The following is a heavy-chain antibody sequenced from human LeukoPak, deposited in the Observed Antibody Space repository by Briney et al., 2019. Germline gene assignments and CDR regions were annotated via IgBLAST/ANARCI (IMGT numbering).Heavy chain of an antibody. CDR1: GFTFGSYW. D-gene: IGHD6-19*01. V-gene: IGHV3-74*01. CDR2: INSDGSST. Sequence: GGSLRLSCAASGFTFGSYWMHWVRQAPGKGLVWVSRINSDGSSTSYADSVKGRFTISRDNAKNTLYLQMNSLGAEDTAVYYCARDRAVAAHFDYWGQGTLVTVSS. J-gene: IGHJ4*02. CDR3: ARDRAVAAHFDY.